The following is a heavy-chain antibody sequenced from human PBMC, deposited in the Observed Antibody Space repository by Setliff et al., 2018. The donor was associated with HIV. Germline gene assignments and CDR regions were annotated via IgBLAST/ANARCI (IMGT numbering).Heavy chain of an antibody. CDR1: GFTFSSYC. D-gene: IGHD6-13*01. CDR3: ARVRYSSSWNWFDP. Sequence: PGGSLRLSCAASGFTFSSYCMTWVRQAPGKGLVWVSRINSDGSSISYADSVKGRFTISRDNAKNTLYLQMNSLRGEDTAVYYCARVRYSSSWNWFDPWGQGTLVTVSS. V-gene: IGHV3-74*01. CDR2: INSDGSSI. J-gene: IGHJ5*02.